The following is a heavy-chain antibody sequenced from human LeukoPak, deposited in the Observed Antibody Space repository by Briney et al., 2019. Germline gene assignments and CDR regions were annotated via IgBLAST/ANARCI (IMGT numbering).Heavy chain of an antibody. J-gene: IGHJ5*02. Sequence: SETLSLTCAVSGGSISSGGYSWSWIRQPPGKGLEWIGYMYHGGSSYYNPSLQNRVTISVDRSTNQFSLKLISVTAADTAVYYCASTNDFGDYIGAWGQGTLVTVSS. D-gene: IGHD4-17*01. CDR2: MYHGGSS. V-gene: IGHV4-30-2*01. CDR3: ASTNDFGDYIGA. CDR1: GGSISSGGYS.